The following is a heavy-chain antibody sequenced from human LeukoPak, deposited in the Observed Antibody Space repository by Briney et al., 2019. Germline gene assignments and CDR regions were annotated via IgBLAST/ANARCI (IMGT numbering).Heavy chain of an antibody. J-gene: IGHJ2*01. CDR2: IWPDGNKK. Sequence: SGGSLRLSCVASGYPFSQHGIYWVRQAPGRGLEWVAVIWPDGNKKEYADSVRGRFIVSKDNSENTLSLQMNGLRAEDTAVYYCVVVLVPAAVWQFDVWGRGTLVTVSS. D-gene: IGHD2-2*01. V-gene: IGHV3-33*07. CDR1: GYPFSQHG. CDR3: VVVLVPAAVWQFDV.